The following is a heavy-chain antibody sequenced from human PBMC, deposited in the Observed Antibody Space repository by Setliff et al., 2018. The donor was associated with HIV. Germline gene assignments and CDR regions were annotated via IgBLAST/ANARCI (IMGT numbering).Heavy chain of an antibody. CDR3: ATAGEMATIGYSYYYMGV. CDR1: GGTFSRNP. J-gene: IGHJ6*03. CDR2: ITPIFGTT. Sequence: SVKVSCKASGGTFSRNPISWVRQAPGQGLEWMGGITPIFGTTKYAQKFQGRVTITADESRTIAYLDLNSLRSEDTAVYYCATAGEMATIGYSYYYMGVWGKGTTVTVSS. V-gene: IGHV1-69*13. D-gene: IGHD3-10*01.